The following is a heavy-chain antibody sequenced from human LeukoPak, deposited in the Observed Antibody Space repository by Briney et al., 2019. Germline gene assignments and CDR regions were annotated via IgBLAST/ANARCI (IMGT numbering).Heavy chain of an antibody. D-gene: IGHD2-8*02. V-gene: IGHV2-26*01. CDR3: ARIIATRRPGGDYYYYYGMDV. J-gene: IGHJ6*02. CDR1: GVSMSTYS. CDR2: IFSNDEK. Sequence: KPSETLSLTCSVSGVSMSTYSWSWIRQPPGKALEWLAHIFSNDEKSYSTSLKSRLTISKDTSKSQVVLTMTNMDPVDTATYYCARIIATRRPGGDYYYYYGMDVWGQGTTVTVSS.